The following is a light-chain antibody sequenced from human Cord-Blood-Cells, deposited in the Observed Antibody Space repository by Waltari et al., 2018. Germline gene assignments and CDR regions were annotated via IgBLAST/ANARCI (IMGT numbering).Light chain of an antibody. CDR2: GAS. CDR3: QQDYNLPLT. CDR1: QSVSSSY. J-gene: IGKJ4*01. V-gene: IGKV3D-7*01. Sequence: EIVMTQSPATLSLSPGERATLSCRASQSVSSSYLSWYQQKPGQAPRLLIYGASTRATCIPARFRGSGSGTDFTLTISSLQPEDFAVYYCQQDYNLPLTFGGGTKVEIK.